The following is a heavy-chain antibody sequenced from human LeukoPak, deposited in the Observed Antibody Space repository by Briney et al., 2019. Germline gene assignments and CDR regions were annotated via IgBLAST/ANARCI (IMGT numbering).Heavy chain of an antibody. CDR1: GYTFIDHF. Sequence: GASVKVSCKTSGYTFIDHFIHWVRQAPGQGLEWMGRLNPNNGDTYYAQDFQGRVTMTRDTSISTAYMELSRLTSDDTAVYYCARDLSSTSNWEFDYWGQGTLVTVSS. CDR3: ARDLSSTSNWEFDY. CDR2: LNPNNGDT. D-gene: IGHD7-27*01. J-gene: IGHJ4*02. V-gene: IGHV1-2*06.